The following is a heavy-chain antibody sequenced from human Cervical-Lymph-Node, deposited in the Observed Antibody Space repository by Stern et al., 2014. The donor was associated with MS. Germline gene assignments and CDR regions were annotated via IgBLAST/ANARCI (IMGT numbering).Heavy chain of an antibody. CDR3: ARRPERGYSYGPTYWYFDL. CDR1: GGSISSYY. Sequence: QVQLQESGPGLVKPSETLSLTCTVSGGSISSYYWSWIRQPPGKGLEWVGHIYYSGSTNYNPSLKSRVTISVDTSKNQFSLKLSSVTAADTAVYYCARRPERGYSYGPTYWYFDLWGRGTLVTVSS. CDR2: IYYSGST. V-gene: IGHV4-59*01. J-gene: IGHJ2*01. D-gene: IGHD5-18*01.